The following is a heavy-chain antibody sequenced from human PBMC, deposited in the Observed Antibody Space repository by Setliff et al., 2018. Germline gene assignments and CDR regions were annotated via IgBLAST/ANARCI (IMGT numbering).Heavy chain of an antibody. J-gene: IGHJ5*02. Sequence: SETLSLTCTVSGYSISSGHYWGWIRQPPGKGLEWIGSISHSGSTYYNPSLRSRVTISLDTSKNQFSPKLTSVTAADTAVYYCAGGRRYDYGYRRFDPWGQGILVTVSS. CDR3: AGGRRYDYGYRRFDP. CDR2: ISHSGST. V-gene: IGHV4-38-2*02. CDR1: GYSISSGHY. D-gene: IGHD4-17*01.